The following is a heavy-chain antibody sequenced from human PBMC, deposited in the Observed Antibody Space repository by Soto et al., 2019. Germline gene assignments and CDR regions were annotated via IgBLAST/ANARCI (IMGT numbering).Heavy chain of an antibody. CDR1: GESISGYY. Sequence: SETLSLTCDVHGESISGYYWSWLRQTPGKVLEWIGEINHSGNTNSNPSLRSRVTMSVDPSKSQFSLKLSSVTAADTAVYYCARNPRLGCVGDCYSYFDLWGRGTLVTVSS. CDR2: INHSGNT. V-gene: IGHV4-34*01. J-gene: IGHJ2*01. CDR3: ARNPRLGCVGDCYSYFDL. D-gene: IGHD2-21*02.